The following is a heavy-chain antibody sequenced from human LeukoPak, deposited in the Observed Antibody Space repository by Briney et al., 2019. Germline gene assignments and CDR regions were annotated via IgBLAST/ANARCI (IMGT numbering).Heavy chain of an antibody. D-gene: IGHD4-17*01. CDR3: ARTTVTSLYWYFDL. V-gene: IGHV4-34*01. J-gene: IGHJ2*01. CDR2: INHSGST. CDR1: GGSFSGYY. Sequence: KPSETLSLTCAVYGGSFSGYYWSWIRQPPGKGLEWIGEINHSGSTNYNPSLKSRVTISVDTSKNQFSLKLSSVTAADTAVYYCARTTVTSLYWYFDLWGRGTLVTVSS.